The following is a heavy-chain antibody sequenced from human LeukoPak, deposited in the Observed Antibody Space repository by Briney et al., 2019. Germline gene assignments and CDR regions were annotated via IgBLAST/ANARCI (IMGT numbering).Heavy chain of an antibody. D-gene: IGHD2/OR15-2a*01. J-gene: IGHJ5*02. CDR3: AEGTTA. CDR2: INQDGSEK. CDR1: GFTFTNHW. V-gene: IGHV3-7*01. Sequence: PGGSLRLSCAASGFTFTNHWMSWVRQAPGKGLEWVANINQDGSEKFYVDSVKGRFTISRDNAKNSLYLQMNSLRAEDTAVYYCAEGTTAWRQGTLVTVSS.